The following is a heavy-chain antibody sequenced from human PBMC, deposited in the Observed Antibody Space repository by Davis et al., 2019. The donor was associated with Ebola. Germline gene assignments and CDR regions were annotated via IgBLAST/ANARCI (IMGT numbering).Heavy chain of an antibody. J-gene: IGHJ5*01. V-gene: IGHV1-46*01. CDR1: GYTFTSYY. CDR3: ARPLFRGGGSCYDS. Sequence: MPGGSLRLSCKGSGYTFTSYYMHWVRQAPGQGLEWMGIINPSGGSTSYAQKFQGRVTMTRDTSTSTAYMELSSLTSEDMAVYYCARPLFRGGGSCYDSWGQGTLVTVSS. D-gene: IGHD2-15*01. CDR2: INPSGGST.